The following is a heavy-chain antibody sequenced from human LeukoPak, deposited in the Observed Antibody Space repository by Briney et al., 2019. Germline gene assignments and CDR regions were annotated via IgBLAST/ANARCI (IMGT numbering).Heavy chain of an antibody. CDR2: ISGSGGST. Sequence: PGGSLRLSCAGSGFAFSSYAMSWVRQAPGKGLEWVSAISGSGGSTFYADSVKGRFTISRDNSKNTLYLQMNSLRAEDTAVYYCAKTSYSTSQDYWGQGTLVTVSS. D-gene: IGHD6-6*01. J-gene: IGHJ4*02. V-gene: IGHV3-23*01. CDR1: GFAFSSYA. CDR3: AKTSYSTSQDY.